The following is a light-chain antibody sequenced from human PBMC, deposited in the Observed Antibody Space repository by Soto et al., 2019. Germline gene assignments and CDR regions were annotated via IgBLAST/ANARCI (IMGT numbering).Light chain of an antibody. J-gene: IGKJ2*01. V-gene: IGKV3-15*01. CDR2: GAS. CDR3: QQYDNWPYT. CDR1: QSVSNN. Sequence: EIVMTHSPATLSVSPGERATLSCRASQSVSNNLAWYQQKPGQAPRLLIYGASTRATAIPARFSGSGSGTEFTLNISSLQSEDFAVYFCQQYDNWPYTFGQGNKLEIK.